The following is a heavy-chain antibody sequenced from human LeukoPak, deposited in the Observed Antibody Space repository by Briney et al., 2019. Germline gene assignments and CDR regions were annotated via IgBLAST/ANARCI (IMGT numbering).Heavy chain of an antibody. V-gene: IGHV3-21*01. CDR3: ARALRNYDFWSGPLNY. CDR2: ISSSSSYI. J-gene: IGHJ4*02. D-gene: IGHD3-3*01. CDR1: GFTFSSYS. Sequence: PGRSLRLSCAASGFTFSSYSMNWVRQAPGKGLEWVSSISSSSSYIYYADSVKGRFTISRDNAKNSLYLQMNSLRAEDTAVYYCARALRNYDFWSGPLNYWGQGTLVTVSS.